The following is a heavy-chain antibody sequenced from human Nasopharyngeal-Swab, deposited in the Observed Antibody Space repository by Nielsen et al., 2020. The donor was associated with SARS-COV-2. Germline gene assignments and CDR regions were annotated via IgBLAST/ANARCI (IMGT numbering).Heavy chain of an antibody. D-gene: IGHD2-15*01. CDR3: AGRGVVVRGGYYFDY. V-gene: IGHV4-39*01. J-gene: IGHJ4*02. Sequence: WIRQPPGKGLEWIGSIYYSGSTYYNPSLKSRVSISVDTSKNQFSLKLSSVTAADTAVCYCAGRGVVVRGGYYFDYWGQGTLVTVSS. CDR2: IYYSGST.